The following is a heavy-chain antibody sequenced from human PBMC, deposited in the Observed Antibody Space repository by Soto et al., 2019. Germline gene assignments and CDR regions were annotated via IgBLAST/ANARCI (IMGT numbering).Heavy chain of an antibody. CDR1: GDSISSYY. J-gene: IGHJ6*02. V-gene: IGHV4-59*01. CDR2: IYYSGST. D-gene: IGHD3-9*01. CDR3: ARSQHDIFTGYGYYYYYGMDV. Sequence: PSETLSLTCTVPGDSISSYYWSWIRQPPGKGLEWIGYIYYSGSTNYNPSLKSRVTISVDTSKNQFSLKLSSVTAADTAVYYCARSQHDIFTGYGYYYYYGMDVWGQGTTVTVSS.